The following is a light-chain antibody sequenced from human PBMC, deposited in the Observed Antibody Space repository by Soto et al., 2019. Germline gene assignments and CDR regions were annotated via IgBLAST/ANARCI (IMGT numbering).Light chain of an antibody. CDR2: EVS. CDR1: SSDVGSYNL. CDR3: CSYARSGYPV. Sequence: QSVLTQPASVSGSPGQSITISCTGTSSDVGSYNLVSWYQQHPGKAPKLMIYEVSKRPSGVSNRFSGSKSGNTASLTISGLQAEDEASYYCCSYARSGYPVFGGGTKLTVL. J-gene: IGLJ2*01. V-gene: IGLV2-23*02.